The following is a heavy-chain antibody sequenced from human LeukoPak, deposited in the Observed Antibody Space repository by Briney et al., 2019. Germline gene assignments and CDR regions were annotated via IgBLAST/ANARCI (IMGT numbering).Heavy chain of an antibody. D-gene: IGHD5-24*01. Sequence: GGSLRLSCAASGFTFSSYSMNWVRQAPGKGLEWVSSISSSSSYTYYADTVKGRFTISRDNAKNSLYLQMNSLRAEDTAVYYCATNRWDFDYWGQGTLVTVSS. CDR2: ISSSSSYT. V-gene: IGHV3-21*01. CDR3: ATNRWDFDY. J-gene: IGHJ4*02. CDR1: GFTFSSYS.